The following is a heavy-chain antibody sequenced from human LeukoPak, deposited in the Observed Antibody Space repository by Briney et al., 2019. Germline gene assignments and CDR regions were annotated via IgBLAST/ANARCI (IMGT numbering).Heavy chain of an antibody. CDR1: GFTFSSYS. CDR2: ISSSSSYI. CDR3: ATTPMVRGLAEYFQH. J-gene: IGHJ1*01. D-gene: IGHD3-10*01. V-gene: IGHV3-21*01. Sequence: GGSLRLSCAASGFTFSSYSMNWVRQAPGKGLEWVSSISSSSSYIYYADSVKGRFTISRNNAKNSLYLQMNSLRAEDTAVYYCATTPMVRGLAEYFQHWGQGTLVTVSS.